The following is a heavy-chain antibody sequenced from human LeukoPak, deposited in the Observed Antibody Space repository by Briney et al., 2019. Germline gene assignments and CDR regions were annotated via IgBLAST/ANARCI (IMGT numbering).Heavy chain of an antibody. V-gene: IGHV3-23*01. D-gene: IGHD3-22*01. Sequence: GGSLRLSCAASGFTFSSYGMSWVRQAPGKGLEWVSAISTTGGTTYYAGSVKGRFTISRDNSRNTLYLQVNSLRAEDTAAYYCAKDRYYYDSSGYLSYYFDYWGQGTLVTVSS. CDR3: AKDRYYYDSSGYLSYYFDY. CDR2: ISTTGGTT. J-gene: IGHJ4*02. CDR1: GFTFSSYG.